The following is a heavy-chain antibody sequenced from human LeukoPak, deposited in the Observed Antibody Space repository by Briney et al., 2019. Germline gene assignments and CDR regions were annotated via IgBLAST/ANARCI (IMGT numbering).Heavy chain of an antibody. CDR1: GFTFSSYW. CDR2: IKQDGSEK. D-gene: IGHD4-23*01. Sequence: GGSLRLSCAASGFTFSSYWMNWVRQAPGKGLEWVANIKQDGSEKYYVDSVKGRFSISRDNAKNSLSLQMNSLRAEDTAVYYCARDYGGSSPFDYWGQGTLVTVSS. J-gene: IGHJ4*02. V-gene: IGHV3-7*01. CDR3: ARDYGGSSPFDY.